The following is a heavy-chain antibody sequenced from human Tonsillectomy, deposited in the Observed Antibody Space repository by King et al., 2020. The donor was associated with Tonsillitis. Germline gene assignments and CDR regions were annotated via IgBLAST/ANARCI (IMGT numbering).Heavy chain of an antibody. V-gene: IGHV4-38-2*02. CDR2: IYHSGST. Sequence: QLQESGPGLVKPSETLSLTCAVSGYSISRGYYWGWIRQPPGKGLEWIGRIYHSGSTYYNPSLKSRVTISVDTSKNQFSLNLSSVTAADTAVYFCARDEGFIGFDIWGQGTMVTVSS. J-gene: IGHJ3*02. D-gene: IGHD2-15*01. CDR3: ARDEGFIGFDI. CDR1: GYSISRGYY.